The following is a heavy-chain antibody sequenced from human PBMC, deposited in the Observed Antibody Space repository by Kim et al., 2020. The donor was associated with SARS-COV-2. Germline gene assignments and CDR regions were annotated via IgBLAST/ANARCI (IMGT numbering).Heavy chain of an antibody. Sequence: SETLSLTCIVSGGSIRRYYWSWIRQSPGKGLEWIGYIYSGGTTNYNPSLKSRVSMSVDKSSNQFSLNLQSVTAADTAVYFCASGGYSSGWFNWLESWGQG. J-gene: IGHJ5*02. CDR1: GGSIRRYY. D-gene: IGHD6-19*01. CDR2: IYSGGTT. CDR3: ASGGYSSGWFNWLES. V-gene: IGHV4-59*01.